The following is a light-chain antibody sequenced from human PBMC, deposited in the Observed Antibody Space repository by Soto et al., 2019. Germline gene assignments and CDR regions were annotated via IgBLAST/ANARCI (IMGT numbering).Light chain of an antibody. CDR3: SSYPSSSTGV. CDR2: DVS. Sequence: HSSLTRPAYVSRAPGQAITISCTGTSSDVGGYNYVSWYQQHPGKAPKLMIYDVSNRPSGVSNRFSGSKSGNTASLTISGLQAEDEADYYCSSYPSSSTGVFGPGPKVTVL. J-gene: IGLJ1*01. CDR1: SSDVGGYNY. V-gene: IGLV2-14*01.